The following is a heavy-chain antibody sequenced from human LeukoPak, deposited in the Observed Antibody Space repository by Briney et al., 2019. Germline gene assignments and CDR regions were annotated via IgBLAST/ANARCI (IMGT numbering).Heavy chain of an antibody. Sequence: PGGSLRLSCAASGFMFGSFSMNWVRQAPGRGLEWVSSISSSGSVTYYADSVKGRFTVSKDNARNSLHLQMNNLAVEDTATYFCARGQPDSGGYYYSWYFDYWGQGTPVTGSS. V-gene: IGHV3-21*01. CDR2: ISSSGSVT. D-gene: IGHD3-22*01. J-gene: IGHJ4*02. CDR1: GFMFGSFS. CDR3: ARGQPDSGGYYYSWYFDY.